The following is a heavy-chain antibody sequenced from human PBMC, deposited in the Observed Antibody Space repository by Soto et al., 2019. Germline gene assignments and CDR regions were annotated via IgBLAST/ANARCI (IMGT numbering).Heavy chain of an antibody. CDR2: ISGGGDYSADT. CDR1: GFTFSTYA. Sequence: PGGSLRLSCEASGFTFSTYAMSWVRQAPGKGLEWVSGISGGGDYSADTYFADSVKGRFIISRDSSKNTVFLHMDSLTAEDTAVYYCAKDRNYPRDQFHNWGQGTLVTVSS. CDR3: AKDRNYPRDQFHN. V-gene: IGHV3-23*01. J-gene: IGHJ4*02. D-gene: IGHD1-7*01.